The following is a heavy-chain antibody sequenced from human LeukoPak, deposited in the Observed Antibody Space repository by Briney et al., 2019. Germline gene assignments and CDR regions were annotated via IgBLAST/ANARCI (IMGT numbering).Heavy chain of an antibody. Sequence: GGSLRLSCAASGFTVSRNYMSWVRQAPGKGLEWVSVIYSGGSTYYADSVKGRFTISRDNSKNTLYLQMNSLRAEDTAVYYCAREDIVVVPAAMDYYYYYYMDVWGKGTTVTVSS. J-gene: IGHJ6*03. CDR3: AREDIVVVPAAMDYYYYYYMDV. CDR2: IYSGGST. D-gene: IGHD2-2*01. V-gene: IGHV3-66*02. CDR1: GFTVSRNY.